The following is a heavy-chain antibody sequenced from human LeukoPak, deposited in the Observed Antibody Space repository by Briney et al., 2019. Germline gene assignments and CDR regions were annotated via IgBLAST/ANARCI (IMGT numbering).Heavy chain of an antibody. D-gene: IGHD2-21*02. J-gene: IGHJ3*02. CDR2: INPSGGST. V-gene: IGHV1-46*01. Sequence: GASVKVSCKASGYTFTGYYMHWVRQAPGQGLEWMGIINPSGGSTSYAQKFQGRVTMTRDMSTSTVYVELSSLRSEDTAVYYCARDGLAYCGGDCPPDIWGQGTMVTVSS. CDR3: ARDGLAYCGGDCPPDI. CDR1: GYTFTGYY.